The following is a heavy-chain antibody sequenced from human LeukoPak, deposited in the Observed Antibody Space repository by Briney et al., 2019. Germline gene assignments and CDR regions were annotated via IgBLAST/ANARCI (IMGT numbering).Heavy chain of an antibody. D-gene: IGHD2-15*01. V-gene: IGHV3-30-3*01. J-gene: IGHJ6*02. CDR2: ISYDGSNK. CDR1: GFTFSSYA. Sequence: SGGSLRLSCAASGFTFSSYAMHWVRQAPGKGLEWVAVISYDGSNKYYADSVKGRFTISRDNSKNTLYLQMNSLRAEDTAVYYCARSGCSGGSCYYYYGMDVWGQGTTVTVSS. CDR3: ARSGCSGGSCYYYYGMDV.